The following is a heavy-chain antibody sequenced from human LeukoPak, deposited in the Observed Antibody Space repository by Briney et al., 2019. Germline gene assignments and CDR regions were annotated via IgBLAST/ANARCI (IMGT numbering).Heavy chain of an antibody. J-gene: IGHJ4*02. D-gene: IGHD3-10*01. V-gene: IGHV1-18*04. Sequence: ASVKVSCKASGYTFTSYYMHWVRQAPGQGLEWMGWISAYNGNTNYAQKLQGRVTMTTDTSTSTAYMELRSLRSDDTAVYYCARGIQPGSDDYWGQGTLVTVSS. CDR1: GYTFTSYY. CDR3: ARGIQPGSDDY. CDR2: ISAYNGNT.